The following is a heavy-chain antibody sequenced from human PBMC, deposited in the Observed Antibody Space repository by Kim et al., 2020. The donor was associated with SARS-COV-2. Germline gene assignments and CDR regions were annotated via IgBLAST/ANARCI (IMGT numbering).Heavy chain of an antibody. CDR1: GGSFSGYY. Sequence: SETLSLTCAVYGGSFSGYYWSWIRQPPGKGLEWIGEINHSGSTNYNPSLKSRVTISVDTSKNQFSLKLSSVTAADTAVYYCASWTRATIWMRGHAFDIWGQGTMVTVSS. D-gene: IGHD1-26*01. CDR3: ASWTRATIWMRGHAFDI. J-gene: IGHJ3*02. CDR2: INHSGST. V-gene: IGHV4-34*01.